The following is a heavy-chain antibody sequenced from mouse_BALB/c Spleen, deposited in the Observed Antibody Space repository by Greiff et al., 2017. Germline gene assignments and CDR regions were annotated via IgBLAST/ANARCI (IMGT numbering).Heavy chain of an antibody. Sequence: EVQLVESGPGLVKPSQSLSLTCTVTGYSITSDYAWNWIRQFPGNTLEWMCYISYSGSTSYNPSLKSRISITRDTSKNQFFLQLNSVTTEDTATYYCARVGNYVISFDYWGQGTTLTVSS. J-gene: IGHJ2*01. CDR3: ARVGNYVISFDY. CDR1: GYSITSDYA. V-gene: IGHV3-2*02. D-gene: IGHD2-1*01. CDR2: ISYSGST.